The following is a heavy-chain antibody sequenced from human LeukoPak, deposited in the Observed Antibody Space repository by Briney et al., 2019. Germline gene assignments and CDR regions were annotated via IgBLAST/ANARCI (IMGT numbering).Heavy chain of an antibody. D-gene: IGHD2-21*02. J-gene: IGHJ4*02. CDR1: GYTFTSYY. CDR2: INPSGGST. CDR3: ARGSSQHIVVVTAIGSQYYFDY. V-gene: IGHV1-46*01. Sequence: ASVKVSCKASGYTFTSYYMHWVRQAPGQGLEWMGIINPSGGSTSYAQKFQGRVTMTRDMSTSTAYVELSSLRSEDTAVYYCARGSSQHIVVVTAIGSQYYFDYWGQGTLVTVSS.